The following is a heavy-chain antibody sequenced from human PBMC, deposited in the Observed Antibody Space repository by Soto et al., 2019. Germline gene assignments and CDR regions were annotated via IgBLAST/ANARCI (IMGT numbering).Heavy chain of an antibody. Sequence: EVQLVESGGGLVQPGESLRLSCAASGFTFSGSAMHWVRQAPGKGLEWVGRIRSKPNNYATAYAASVKGRFSISRDDAKNTAYLQVNGLKTEDTAVYYCSGGQNDYNYYYYYPMDVWGRGTTVTFSS. D-gene: IGHD4-4*01. J-gene: IGHJ6*02. V-gene: IGHV3-73*02. CDR1: GFTFSGSA. CDR2: IRSKPNNYAT. CDR3: SGGQNDYNYYYYYPMDV.